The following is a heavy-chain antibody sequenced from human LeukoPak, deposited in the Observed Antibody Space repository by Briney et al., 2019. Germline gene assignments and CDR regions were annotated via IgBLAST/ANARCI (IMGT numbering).Heavy chain of an antibody. CDR1: GGSISSGDYY. CDR3: ARKIVVVPAALDAFDI. V-gene: IGHV4-30-4*01. J-gene: IGHJ3*02. CDR2: IYYSGST. D-gene: IGHD2-2*01. Sequence: SETLSLTCTVSGGSISSGDYYWSWICQPPGKGLEWIGYIYYSGSTYYNPSLKSRVTISVDTSKNQFSLKLSSVTAADTAVYYCARKIVVVPAALDAFDIWGQGTMVTVSS.